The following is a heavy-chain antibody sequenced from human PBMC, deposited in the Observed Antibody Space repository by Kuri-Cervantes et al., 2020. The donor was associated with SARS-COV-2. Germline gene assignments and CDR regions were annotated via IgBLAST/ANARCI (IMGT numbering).Heavy chain of an antibody. CDR3: ARVPAIVVVPAAVVDWYFDL. CDR2: INPSGGT. D-gene: IGHD2-2*01. CDR1: GYTFTGYY. Sequence: ASVKVSCKASGYTFTGYYMHWVRQAPGQGLEWMGWINPSGGTKYAQKFQGRVTMTRDTSISTAYMELSRLRSDDTAVYYCARVPAIVVVPAAVVDWYFDLWGRGTLVTVSS. J-gene: IGHJ2*01. V-gene: IGHV1-2*02.